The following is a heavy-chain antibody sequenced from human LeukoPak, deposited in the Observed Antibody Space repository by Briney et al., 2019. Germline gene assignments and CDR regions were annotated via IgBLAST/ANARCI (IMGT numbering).Heavy chain of an antibody. CDR3: ARDPYDFWSGQNLFDY. CDR2: IYYSGST. CDR1: GGSISSSSYY. J-gene: IGHJ4*02. D-gene: IGHD3-3*01. Sequence: SETLSLTCTVSGGSISSSSYYWGWIRQPPGKGLEWIGSIYYSGSTYYNPSLKSRVTISVDTSKNQFSLKLSSVTAADTAVYYCARDPYDFWSGQNLFDYWGQGTLVTVSS. V-gene: IGHV4-39*07.